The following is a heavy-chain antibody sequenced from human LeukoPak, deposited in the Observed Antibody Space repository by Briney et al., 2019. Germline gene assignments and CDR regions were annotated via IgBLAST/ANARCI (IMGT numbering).Heavy chain of an antibody. CDR1: GYTFTDYY. D-gene: IGHD1-26*01. Sequence: ASVTVSCKASGYTFTDYYIHWLRQAPGQGLEWMGWIYPNNGHTNYAQKFQGSVTMTRDTSINTAYMELSSLTSDDTAVYYCARDGVGTYDYWGQGTLVTVSS. CDR2: IYPNNGHT. J-gene: IGHJ4*02. CDR3: ARDGVGTYDY. V-gene: IGHV1-2*02.